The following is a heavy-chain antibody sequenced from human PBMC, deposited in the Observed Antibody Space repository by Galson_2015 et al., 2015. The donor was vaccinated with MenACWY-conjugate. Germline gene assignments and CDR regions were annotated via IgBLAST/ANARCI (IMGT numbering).Heavy chain of an antibody. J-gene: IGHJ6*02. D-gene: IGHD1-26*01. V-gene: IGHV3-9*01. CDR2: ISWNSGSI. Sequence: SLRLSCAASGFTFDDYAMHWVRQAPGKGLEWVSGISWNSGSIGYADSVKGRFTISRDNAKNSLYLQMNSLRAEDTALYYCAKDMARIVGATTADDYYYGMDVWGQGTTVTVSS. CDR1: GFTFDDYA. CDR3: AKDMARIVGATTADDYYYGMDV.